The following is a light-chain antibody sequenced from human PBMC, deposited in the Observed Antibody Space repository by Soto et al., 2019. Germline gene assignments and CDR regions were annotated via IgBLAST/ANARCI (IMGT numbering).Light chain of an antibody. V-gene: IGKV2-28*01. Sequence: DLVMTQSPLSLPVTPGEPASISCRSSQSLLHSNGYNYLDWYLQKPGQSPQLLIYLGSNRASGVRDRFSGSGSGTDFTLTISSLEPEDFAVYYCQQRSSWLTFGGGTKVEIK. J-gene: IGKJ4*01. CDR1: QSLLHSNGYNY. CDR2: LGS. CDR3: QQRSSWLT.